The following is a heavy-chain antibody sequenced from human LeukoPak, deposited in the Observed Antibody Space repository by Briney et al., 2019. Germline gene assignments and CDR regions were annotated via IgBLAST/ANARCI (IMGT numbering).Heavy chain of an antibody. CDR1: GYTFTSYY. V-gene: IGHV1-46*01. Sequence: ASVKVSCKASGYTFTSYYMHWVRQAPGQGLKWMGVINPSDGSTTYAQKFQGRVTVTRGTSTSTVYMGLSSLRSEDTAVYYCARAWRYTDWFDPWGQGNLVTVSS. CDR3: ARAWRYTDWFDP. D-gene: IGHD1-14*01. J-gene: IGHJ5*02. CDR2: INPSDGST.